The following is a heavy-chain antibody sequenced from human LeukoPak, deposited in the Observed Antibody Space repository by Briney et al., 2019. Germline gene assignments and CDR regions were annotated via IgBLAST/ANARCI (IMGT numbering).Heavy chain of an antibody. V-gene: IGHV4-4*07. CDR2: IYAGGST. Sequence: SETLSLTCTVSGGSIRTYYWSWIRQPAGKGLEWIGRIYAGGSTNSNPSLKSRVTMSVDKSNIQCSLKLSSATVADTAVYYCARDDYDSRGYYHAWWGQGILVTVSS. CDR1: GGSIRTYY. D-gene: IGHD3-22*01. CDR3: ARDDYDSRGYYHAW. J-gene: IGHJ4*02.